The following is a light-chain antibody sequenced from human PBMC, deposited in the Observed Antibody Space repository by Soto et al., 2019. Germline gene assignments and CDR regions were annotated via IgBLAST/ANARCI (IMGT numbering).Light chain of an antibody. CDR1: QLGDKY. CDR2: QDS. J-gene: IGLJ2*01. Sequence: SYELTQPPSVSVSPGQTASITCSGDQLGDKYACWYQQKPGQSPVLVIYQDSKRPSGIPERFSGSNSGNTATLTISGTQAMDEADYYCQAWDTSTAVFGGGTKL. CDR3: QAWDTSTAV. V-gene: IGLV3-1*01.